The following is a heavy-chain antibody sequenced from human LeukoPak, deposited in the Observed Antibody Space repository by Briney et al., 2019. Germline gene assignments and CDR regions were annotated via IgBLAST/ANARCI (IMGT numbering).Heavy chain of an antibody. CDR2: ISAYNGNT. J-gene: IGHJ4*02. CDR3: ARVDYYDSSGPFDY. V-gene: IGHV1-18*01. CDR1: GYTFTSYG. D-gene: IGHD3-22*01. Sequence: GASVKVSCKASGYTFTSYGISWVRQAPGQGLEWMGWISAYNGNTNYAQKLQGRVTMTTDTSTSTAYMELRSLRSDDTAVYYCARVDYYDSSGPFDYWGQGTLVTVYS.